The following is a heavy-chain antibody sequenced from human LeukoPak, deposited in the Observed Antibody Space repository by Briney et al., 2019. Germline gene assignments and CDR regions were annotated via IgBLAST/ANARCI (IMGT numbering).Heavy chain of an antibody. V-gene: IGHV1-46*01. J-gene: IGHJ4*02. CDR2: INCGSGST. D-gene: IGHD3-22*01. CDR1: GYSFTSYY. CDR3: ARDDYYDSSATRY. Sequence: ASVKVSRKASGYSFTSYYIHWVRQAPGQGLEWMGIINCGSGSTTYAQKFQGRVTLTRETSTSTVYMELSSLRSEDTAVYYCARDDYYDSSATRYWGQGTLVTVSS.